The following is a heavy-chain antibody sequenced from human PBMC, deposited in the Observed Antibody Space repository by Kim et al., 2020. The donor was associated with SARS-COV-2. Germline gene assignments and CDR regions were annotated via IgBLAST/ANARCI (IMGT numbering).Heavy chain of an antibody. CDR2: IKQDGSEK. D-gene: IGHD6-19*01. CDR1: GFTFSSYW. CDR3: AREGVTPGYSSGWYSAEYFQH. J-gene: IGHJ1*01. Sequence: GGSLRLSCAASGFTFSSYWMSWVRQAPGKGLEWVANIKQDGSEKYYVDSVKGRFTISRDNAKNSLYLQMNSLRAEDTAVYYCAREGVTPGYSSGWYSAEYFQHWGQGTLVTVSS. V-gene: IGHV3-7*03.